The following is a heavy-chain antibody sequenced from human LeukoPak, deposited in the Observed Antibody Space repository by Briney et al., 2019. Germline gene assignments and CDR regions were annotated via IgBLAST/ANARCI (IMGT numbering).Heavy chain of an antibody. D-gene: IGHD5-24*01. CDR1: GDSVSSNSAA. CDR2: TYYRSKWYN. V-gene: IGHV6-1*01. Sequence: SQTLSLTCAISGDSVSSNSAAWNWTRQSPSRGLEWLGRTYYRSKWYNDYAVSVKSRITINPDTSKNQFSLQLNSVTPEDTAVYYCAREVEMATLNFDYWGQGTLVTVSS. CDR3: AREVEMATLNFDY. J-gene: IGHJ4*02.